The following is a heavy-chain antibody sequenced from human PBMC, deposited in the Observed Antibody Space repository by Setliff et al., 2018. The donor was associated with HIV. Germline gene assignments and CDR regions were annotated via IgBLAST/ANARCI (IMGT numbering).Heavy chain of an antibody. D-gene: IGHD3-22*01. V-gene: IGHV1-24*01. Sequence: GASVKVYCKVSGYTLTELSMHWVRQAPGKGLEWMGGFDPEDGETVYAQKFQGRVTMTEDTSADTAYMELSSLRSEDTAMYYCATIRAYYYDSSGQEYFQHWGHGTLVTVSS. CDR1: GYTLTELS. CDR2: FDPEDGET. CDR3: ATIRAYYYDSSGQEYFQH. J-gene: IGHJ1*01.